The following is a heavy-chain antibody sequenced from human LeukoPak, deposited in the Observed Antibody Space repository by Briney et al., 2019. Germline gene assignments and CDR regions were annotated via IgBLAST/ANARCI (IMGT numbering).Heavy chain of an antibody. Sequence: GGSLRLSCAASGFTVSTHWMSWVRQAPGKGLEWVANICQDGSEKYYVDSVKGRVTISRDIAKTPLYLQMNSLRAEDTAVYYCARYYDGTTYSDAFDIWGPGTMVTVSS. V-gene: IGHV3-7*04. D-gene: IGHD3-22*01. CDR2: ICQDGSEK. J-gene: IGHJ3*02. CDR3: ARYYDGTTYSDAFDI. CDR1: GFTVSTHW.